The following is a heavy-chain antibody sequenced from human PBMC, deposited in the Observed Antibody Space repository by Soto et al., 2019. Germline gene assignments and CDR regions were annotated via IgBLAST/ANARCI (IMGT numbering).Heavy chain of an antibody. V-gene: IGHV3-11*01. CDR1: GFTFSDYY. D-gene: IGHD6-13*01. Sequence: QVQLVESGGGLVKPGGSLRLSCAASGFTFSDYYMSWIRQAPGKGLEWVSSLSTGAGTIFYADSLKGRFTISRDNAKNSLYLQMNSLRAEDTAVYYCARVRNLAAPRLYFDSWGQGTLVTVSS. CDR2: LSTGAGTI. CDR3: ARVRNLAAPRLYFDS. J-gene: IGHJ4*02.